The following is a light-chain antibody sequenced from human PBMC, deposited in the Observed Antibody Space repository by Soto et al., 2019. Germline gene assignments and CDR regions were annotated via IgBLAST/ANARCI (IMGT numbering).Light chain of an antibody. J-gene: IGLJ2*01. CDR1: RGHSTYA. V-gene: IGLV4-69*01. CDR2: VNSDGSH. CDR3: QTWGTGVV. Sequence: QLVLTQSPSASASLGASVKLTCTLNRGHSTYAIAWHQQQPEKGPRYLMKVNSDGSHDKGDGIPDRFSGSSSGAERYLTISSLQSEDEADYYCQTWGTGVVFGGGTKVTVL.